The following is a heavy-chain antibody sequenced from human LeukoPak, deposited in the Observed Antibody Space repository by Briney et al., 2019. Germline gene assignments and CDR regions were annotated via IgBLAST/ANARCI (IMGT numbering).Heavy chain of an antibody. J-gene: IGHJ4*02. Sequence: GGSLRLSCVGSGFTFRSHAMSWVRQAPEKGLEFVSGIYENGGTTYYADSVKGRFSISRDNSKNTLYLQMDSLRGEDTAVYYCAKDLNYAFDYWGQGTLVTVSS. CDR2: IYENGGTT. CDR3: AKDLNYAFDY. V-gene: IGHV3-23*01. CDR1: GFTFRSHA. D-gene: IGHD2-2*01.